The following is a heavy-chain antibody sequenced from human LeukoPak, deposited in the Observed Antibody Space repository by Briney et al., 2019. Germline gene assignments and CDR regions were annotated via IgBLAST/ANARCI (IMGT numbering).Heavy chain of an antibody. J-gene: IGHJ2*01. CDR1: SYSISSVYY. Sequence: PSETLSLTCTGSSYSISSVYYGGWIRQPPGKGLEWIRSISHSGNTYYTPSLKSRVTMSVDTSKNQFSLKLSSVTDADTAVYYCAREDYDDSGAWYFDLWGRGTLVTVSS. V-gene: IGHV4-38-2*02. CDR3: AREDYDDSGAWYFDL. D-gene: IGHD3-3*01. CDR2: ISHSGNT.